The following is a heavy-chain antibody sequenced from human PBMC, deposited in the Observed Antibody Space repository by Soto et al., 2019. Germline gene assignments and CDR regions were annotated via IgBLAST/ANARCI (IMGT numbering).Heavy chain of an antibody. CDR1: GFTFSSYA. CDR2: ISGSGGST. J-gene: IGHJ4*02. V-gene: IGHV3-23*01. D-gene: IGHD1-26*01. CDR3: ARRGSGSYYDY. Sequence: PAGSLRLSCAASGFTFSSYAMRWVRQAPVKGLEWVSAISGSGGSTYYADSVKGRFTISRDNSKNTLYLQMNSLRAEDTAVYYCARRGSGSYYDYWGQGTLVTVSS.